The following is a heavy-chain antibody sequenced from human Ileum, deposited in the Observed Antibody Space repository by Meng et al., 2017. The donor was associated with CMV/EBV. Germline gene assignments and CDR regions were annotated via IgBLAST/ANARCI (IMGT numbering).Heavy chain of an antibody. V-gene: IGHV4-34*01. CDR2: INHSGSA. CDR3: AGQHIGYDEYYFDH. CDR1: GGSFSGHY. J-gene: IGHJ4*02. Sequence: VFGGSFSGHYWSWIRPPPGKGLEWIGDINHSGSANYSPSLKGRVIMSIDTSKNQFSLKVTSVTAADTAVYFCAGQHIGYDEYYFDHWGQGTLVTVSS. D-gene: IGHD5-12*01.